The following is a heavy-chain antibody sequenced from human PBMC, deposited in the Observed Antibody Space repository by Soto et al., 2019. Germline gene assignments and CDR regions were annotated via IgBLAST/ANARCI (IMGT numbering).Heavy chain of an antibody. V-gene: IGHV3-11*01. CDR1: GFTFSDYY. D-gene: IGHD1-7*01. CDR3: ASTRIQGWNYVGDAFDI. Sequence: QVQLVESGGGLVKPGGSLRLSCAASGFTFSDYYMSWIRQAPGKGLEWVSYISSSGSTIYYADAVKGRFTISRDNAKNSLYLQMNSLRAEDTAVYYCASTRIQGWNYVGDAFDIWGQGTMVTVSS. J-gene: IGHJ3*02. CDR2: ISSSGSTI.